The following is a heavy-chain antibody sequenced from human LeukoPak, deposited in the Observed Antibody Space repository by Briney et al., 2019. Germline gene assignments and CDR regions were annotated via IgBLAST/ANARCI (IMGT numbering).Heavy chain of an antibody. Sequence: GRSLRLSCAASGFTFSSYEMNWVRQAPGKGLEWVSYISSSGSIIYYAVSVKGRFTISRDNAKNSLYLQMNSLRAEDTAVYYCARRYCSSTSCLFDYWGQGTLVIVSS. CDR1: GFTFSSYE. CDR3: ARRYCSSTSCLFDY. CDR2: ISSSGSII. J-gene: IGHJ4*02. D-gene: IGHD2-2*01. V-gene: IGHV3-48*03.